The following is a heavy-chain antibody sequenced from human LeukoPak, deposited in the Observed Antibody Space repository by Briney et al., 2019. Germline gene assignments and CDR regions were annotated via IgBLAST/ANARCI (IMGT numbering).Heavy chain of an antibody. CDR2: INPNSGDT. CDR3: TTGAYHFFDH. J-gene: IGHJ4*02. D-gene: IGHD2/OR15-2a*01. V-gene: IGHV1-2*02. Sequence: ASVKVSCKASGYTFIGQFMHWVRQAPGQGPECMGWINPNSGDTTFSQKFQGRVTITTDTASSTAYMELSELDSDDTAVYFCTTGAYHFFDHWGQGTLVTVSS. CDR1: GYTFIGQF.